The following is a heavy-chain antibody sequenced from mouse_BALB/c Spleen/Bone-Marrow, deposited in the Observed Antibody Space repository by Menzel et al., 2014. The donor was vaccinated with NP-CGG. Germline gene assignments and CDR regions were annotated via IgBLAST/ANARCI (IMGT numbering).Heavy chain of an antibody. D-gene: IGHD2-3*01. Sequence: QVQLKHSGAELVRPGASVKLSCKASGYTFTSYWINWVRQRPGQGLEWIGNIYPSDNYTNYNQKFKDKATLTVDKSSSTACKQLSRQSSEDSAVYFCSRTYEYFDYWGQGTALTVSS. V-gene: IGHV1-69*02. J-gene: IGHJ2*01. CDR2: IYPSDNYT. CDR3: SRTYEYFDY. CDR1: GYTFTSYW.